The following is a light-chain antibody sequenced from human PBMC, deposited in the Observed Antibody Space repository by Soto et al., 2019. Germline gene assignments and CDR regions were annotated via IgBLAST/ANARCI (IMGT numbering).Light chain of an antibody. CDR2: DVS. CDR3: CSCAGNYTYV. V-gene: IGLV2-11*01. J-gene: IGLJ1*01. Sequence: QSALTQPRSVSGSPGQSVTISCTGTSSDVGGYNYVSWYQQDPGKAPKLMIYDVSKRPSGVPDRFSASKFANTASLTISGLQAEDEADYYCCSCAGNYTYVFGTGTKLTVL. CDR1: SSDVGGYNY.